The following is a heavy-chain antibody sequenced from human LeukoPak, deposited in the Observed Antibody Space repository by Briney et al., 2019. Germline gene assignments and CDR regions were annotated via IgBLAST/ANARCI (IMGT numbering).Heavy chain of an antibody. Sequence: ASVKVSCKASGYTFTSYGISWVRQAPGQELEWMGWISAYNGNTNYAQKLQGRVTMTTDTSTSTAYMELRSLRSDDTAVYYCARDVITIFGVVPSPFDYWGQGTLVTVSS. D-gene: IGHD3-3*01. CDR3: ARDVITIFGVVPSPFDY. CDR2: ISAYNGNT. J-gene: IGHJ4*02. CDR1: GYTFTSYG. V-gene: IGHV1-18*01.